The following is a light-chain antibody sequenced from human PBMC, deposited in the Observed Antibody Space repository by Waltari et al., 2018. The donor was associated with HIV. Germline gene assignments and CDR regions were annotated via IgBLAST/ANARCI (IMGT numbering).Light chain of an antibody. J-gene: IGLJ2*01. Sequence: QVVLTQPPSASASLGASVKLTCTLSSGHINYVIAWHQQQPRKGPRFLMKRNSDGRHSKGAGIADRFAGSSSGAERYLTISSLQSEDEGDYFCQTWGTGIQVFGGGTRLTVL. CDR3: QTWGTGIQV. CDR1: SGHINYV. V-gene: IGLV4-69*01. CDR2: RNSDGRH.